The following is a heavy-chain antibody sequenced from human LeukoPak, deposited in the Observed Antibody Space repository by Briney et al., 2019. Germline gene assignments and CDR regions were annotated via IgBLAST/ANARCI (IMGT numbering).Heavy chain of an antibody. D-gene: IGHD3-10*01. J-gene: IGHJ6*04. CDR1: GFTFSSYE. Sequence: GGSLRLSCAASGFTFSSYEMNWVRQAPGKGLEWVSYISSSGSTIYYADSVKGRFTISRDNAKNSLYLQMNSLRAEDTAVYYCARGYGSGSYYYYYGMDVWGKGTTVNVSS. V-gene: IGHV3-48*03. CDR2: ISSSGSTI. CDR3: ARGYGSGSYYYYYGMDV.